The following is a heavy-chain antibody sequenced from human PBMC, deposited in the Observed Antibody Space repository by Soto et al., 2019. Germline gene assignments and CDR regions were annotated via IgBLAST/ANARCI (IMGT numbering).Heavy chain of an antibody. CDR2: VIPIFGTP. J-gene: IGHJ6*02. D-gene: IGHD2-15*01. CDR3: ARSQGGSSSLDISYYYYYDMDV. Sequence: QVQLVQSGAEVKKPGSSVKVSCKAPGGTFSTYAISWVRQAPGQGLEWMGGVIPIFGTPKYAQKFQGRVTNTADASTRTGYMELRNLKSEDTAVYYCARSQGGSSSLDISYYYYYDMDVWGQGTTVTVSS. V-gene: IGHV1-69*01. CDR1: GGTFSTYA.